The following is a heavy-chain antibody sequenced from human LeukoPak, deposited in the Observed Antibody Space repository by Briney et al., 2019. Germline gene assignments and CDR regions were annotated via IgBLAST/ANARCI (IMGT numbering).Heavy chain of an antibody. CDR3: ARSLPPYGSGTTYYGMDV. CDR1: GGSFSGYY. CDR2: INLSGST. V-gene: IGHV4-34*01. D-gene: IGHD3-10*01. J-gene: IGHJ6*02. Sequence: SETLSLTCAVYGGSFSGYYWSWIRQPPGKGLEWIGEINLSGSTNYNPSLKSRVTISVDTSKNQFSLKLSSVTAADTAVYYCARSLPPYGSGTTYYGMDVWGQGTTVTVSS.